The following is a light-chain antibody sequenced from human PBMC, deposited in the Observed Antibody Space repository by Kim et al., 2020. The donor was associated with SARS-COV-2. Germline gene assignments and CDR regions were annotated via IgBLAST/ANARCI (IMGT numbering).Light chain of an antibody. CDR1: KLEDKY. V-gene: IGLV3-1*01. Sequence: VSPRQTTNITWSGDKLEDKYACWYQQKPGQSPVVVIYQDSKRPSGIPERLYGSNSGNTATLTNSGTQAMDEADYYCQALDRITLFVFGTGTKVTVL. J-gene: IGLJ1*01. CDR2: QDS. CDR3: QALDRITLFV.